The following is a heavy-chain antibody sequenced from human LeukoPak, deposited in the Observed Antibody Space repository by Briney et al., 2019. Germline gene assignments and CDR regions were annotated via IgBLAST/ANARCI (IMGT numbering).Heavy chain of an antibody. CDR1: GDSSIRSPYY. V-gene: IGHV4-31*03. J-gene: IGHJ4*02. CDR2: IYYSGST. D-gene: IGHD3-10*01. CDR3: AAFNVLLWFGSFDY. Sequence: SETLSLTCTFSGDSSIRSPYYWGWIRQPPGNGLEWIGYIYYSGSTYYNPSLKSRVTISVDTSKNQFSLKLSSVTAADTAVYYCAAFNVLLWFGSFDYWGQGTLVTVSS.